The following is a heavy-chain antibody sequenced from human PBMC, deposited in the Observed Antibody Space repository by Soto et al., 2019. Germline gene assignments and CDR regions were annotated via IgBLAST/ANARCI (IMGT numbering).Heavy chain of an antibody. J-gene: IGHJ4*02. CDR3: TKYRRTDAEGYSFDY. CDR2: IHYSGST. D-gene: IGHD2-15*01. Sequence: NPSETLSLTCTVSGGSISGSYWSWIRQTPGKVLEWVGYIHYSGSTNYNPSLKSRVTMSVDSAKNQFSLQLSSVTAADTAVYFCTKYRRTDAEGYSFDYWRQGALATLS. V-gene: IGHV4-59*01. CDR1: GGSISGSY.